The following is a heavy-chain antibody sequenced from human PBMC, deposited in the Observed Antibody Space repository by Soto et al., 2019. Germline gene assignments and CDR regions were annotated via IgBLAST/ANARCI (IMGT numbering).Heavy chain of an antibody. CDR3: ARRYGGGFDY. V-gene: IGHV4-59*08. CDR2: IYYSGST. D-gene: IGHD3-10*01. Sequence: PSETLSLTSIASGDTIRGSYWSWIRQPPGKGLEWIGYIYYSGSTDYNPSLKSRVTMSVDTSKNQFSLKLSSVTAADTAVYYCARRYGGGFDYWGPGTLVTVSS. J-gene: IGHJ4*02. CDR1: GDTIRGSY.